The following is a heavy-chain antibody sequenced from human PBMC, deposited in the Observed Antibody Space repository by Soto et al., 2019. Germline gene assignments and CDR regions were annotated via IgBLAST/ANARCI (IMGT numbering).Heavy chain of an antibody. CDR2: ISGSGGST. Sequence: GGSLRLSCAASGFTFSSYAMSWVRQAPGKGLEWVSAISGSGGSTYYADSVKGRFTISRDNSKNTLYLQMNSLRAEDTAVYYCPKDCRAVTRTFDYWGQGTLVTVSS. CDR3: PKDCRAVTRTFDY. CDR1: GFTFSSYA. J-gene: IGHJ4*02. V-gene: IGHV3-23*01. D-gene: IGHD1-20*01.